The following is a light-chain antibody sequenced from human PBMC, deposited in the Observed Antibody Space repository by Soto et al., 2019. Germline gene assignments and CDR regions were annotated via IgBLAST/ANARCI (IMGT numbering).Light chain of an antibody. CDR1: QSISSW. Sequence: DIQMTQSPSTLSASVGDRITITCRASQSISSWLAWYQQKSGKAPKVLIYKASSLESGVPSRFTGSGSGTEFTLTISSLQPDDFATSYCQQYKTYWSFGQGTKVEIK. CDR3: QQYKTYWS. J-gene: IGKJ1*01. V-gene: IGKV1-5*03. CDR2: KAS.